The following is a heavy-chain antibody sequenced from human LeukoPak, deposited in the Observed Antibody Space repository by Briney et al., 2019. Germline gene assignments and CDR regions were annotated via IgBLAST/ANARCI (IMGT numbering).Heavy chain of an antibody. CDR3: ARLGYYGSGSYPSYWYFDL. CDR1: GGSISNYY. V-gene: IGHV4-59*08. CDR2: IYYSGST. Sequence: SSETLSLTCTVSGGSISNYYWSWVRQPPGKGLEWIGYIYYSGSTKYNPSLKSRVTISVDTSKNQFSLRLSSVTAADTAVYYCARLGYYGSGSYPSYWYFDLWGRGILVTVSS. D-gene: IGHD3-10*01. J-gene: IGHJ2*01.